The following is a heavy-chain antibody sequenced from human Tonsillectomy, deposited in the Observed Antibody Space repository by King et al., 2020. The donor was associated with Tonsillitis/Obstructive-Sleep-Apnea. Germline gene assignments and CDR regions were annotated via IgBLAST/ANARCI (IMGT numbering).Heavy chain of an antibody. CDR1: GFTVSSNY. Sequence: VQLVESGGGLIQPGGSLRLSCAASGFTVSSNYMSWVRQAPGKGLEWVSVIYSGGSTYYADSVKGRFTISRDNSKNTLYLQMNSLRAEDTAVYYWARVSYSSSWYFDYWGQGTLVTVSS. D-gene: IGHD6-13*01. CDR2: IYSGGST. V-gene: IGHV3-53*01. CDR3: ARVSYSSSWYFDY. J-gene: IGHJ4*02.